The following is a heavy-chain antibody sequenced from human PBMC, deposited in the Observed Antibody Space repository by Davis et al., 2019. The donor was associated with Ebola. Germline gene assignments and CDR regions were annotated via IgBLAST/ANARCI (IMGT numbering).Heavy chain of an antibody. D-gene: IGHD3-3*01. CDR3: ARAGRFLEWLSRFDP. J-gene: IGHJ5*02. Sequence: AASVKVSCKASGYTFTSYAMHWVRQAPGQRLEWMGWINAGNGNTKYSQKFQGRVTMTRNTSISTAYMELSSLRSEDTAVYYCARAGRFLEWLSRFDPWGQGTLVTVSS. CDR2: INAGNGNT. CDR1: GYTFTSYA. V-gene: IGHV1-3*01.